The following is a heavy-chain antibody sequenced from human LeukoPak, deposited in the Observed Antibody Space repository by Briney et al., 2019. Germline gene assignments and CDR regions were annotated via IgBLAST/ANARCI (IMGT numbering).Heavy chain of an antibody. CDR2: INPNSGGT. J-gene: IGHJ4*02. CDR1: GYTFSGYY. Sequence: ASVKVSCKASGYTFSGYYMHWVRQAPGQGLEWMGRINPNSGGTNFAQKFQGRVTMTRETSISTAYMELSRLRSDDTAVYNCARGSRYYYGSGSYLWGQGTLVTVSS. V-gene: IGHV1-2*06. CDR3: ARGSRYYYGSGSYL. D-gene: IGHD3-10*01.